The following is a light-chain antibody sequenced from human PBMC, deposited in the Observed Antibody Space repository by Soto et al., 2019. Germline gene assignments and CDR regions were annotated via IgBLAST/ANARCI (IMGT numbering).Light chain of an antibody. J-gene: IGLJ2*01. CDR1: SSDIGGYNY. Sequence: QSALTQPASVSGSPGQSITISCTGTSSDIGGYNYVSWYQQHPGKAPKLMIYDVSDRPSGVSNRFSGSKSGNTASLTISGLQAEDEADYYCSSYTLTSTVVFGGGTKRTVL. V-gene: IGLV2-14*01. CDR2: DVS. CDR3: SSYTLTSTVV.